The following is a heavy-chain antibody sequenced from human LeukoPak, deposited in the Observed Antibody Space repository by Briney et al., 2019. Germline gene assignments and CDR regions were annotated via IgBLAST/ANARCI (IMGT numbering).Heavy chain of an antibody. CDR1: SDSLSSYY. V-gene: IGHV4-59*12. D-gene: IGHD6-13*01. J-gene: IGHJ5*02. CDR2: IYYSGTT. Sequence: SETLSLTCTVSSDSLSSYYWSWIRQPPGKGLEWIGYIYYSGTTKYNPSLKSRVTISIDTSKNQFSLKLSSVTAADTAVYYCARDDSSSWYSWFDPWGQGTLVTVSS. CDR3: ARDDSSSWYSWFDP.